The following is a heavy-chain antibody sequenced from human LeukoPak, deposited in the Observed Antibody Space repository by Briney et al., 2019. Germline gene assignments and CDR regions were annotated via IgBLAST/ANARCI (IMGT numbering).Heavy chain of an antibody. Sequence: PGGSLRLSCAASGITFSSYAMSWVRQTPGMGLEWVSSISGSGGSTYYADSVKGRFTISRDNSKNTLYLQMNNLRAEDTALYYCAKIRRDSSGGYGTYFDYWGQGTLVTVSS. CDR1: GITFSSYA. J-gene: IGHJ4*02. CDR3: AKIRRDSSGGYGTYFDY. V-gene: IGHV3-23*01. CDR2: ISGSGGST. D-gene: IGHD6-19*01.